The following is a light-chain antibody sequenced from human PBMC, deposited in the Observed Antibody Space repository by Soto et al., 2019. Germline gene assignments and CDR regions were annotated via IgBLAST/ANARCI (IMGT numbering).Light chain of an antibody. CDR2: LNSDGSH. CDR1: SGHGSYA. Sequence: QPVLTQSPSASASLGASVKLTCTLNSGHGSYAIAWHQQQPEKGPRYLMKLNSDGSHSKGDGIPDRFSGSSSGAERYLTISSLQSEDEADYYCQTWGTGSWVFGGGTKLTVL. V-gene: IGLV4-69*02. J-gene: IGLJ3*02. CDR3: QTWGTGSWV.